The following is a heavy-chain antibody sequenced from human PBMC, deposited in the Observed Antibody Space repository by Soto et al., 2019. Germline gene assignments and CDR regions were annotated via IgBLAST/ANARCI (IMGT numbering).Heavy chain of an antibody. CDR2: INHSGST. D-gene: IGHD6-19*01. J-gene: IGHJ5*02. CDR3: ARVTEAVAGSYNWFDP. Sequence: LSLTCAVYGGSFSGYYWSWIRQPPGKGLEWIGEINHSGSTNYNPSLKSRVTVSVDTSKNQFSLKLSSVTAADTAVYYCARVTEAVAGSYNWFDPWGQGTLVTVSS. V-gene: IGHV4-34*01. CDR1: GGSFSGYY.